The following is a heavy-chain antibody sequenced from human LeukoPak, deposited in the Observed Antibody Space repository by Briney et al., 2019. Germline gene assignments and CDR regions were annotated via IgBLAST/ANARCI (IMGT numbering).Heavy chain of an antibody. CDR2: IIPMFGSS. V-gene: IGHV1-69*13. J-gene: IGHJ4*02. D-gene: IGHD3-22*01. CDR3: AGGTAWDGYSRTFDD. Sequence: GASVKVSCKASGGTFSTYGINWVRQAPGQGPEWMGRIIPMFGSSKYAQKFQGRVTITADESTTTVYMELNNLRFEDTAVYFCAGGTAWDGYSRTFDDWGQGTLVTVSS. CDR1: GGTFSTYG.